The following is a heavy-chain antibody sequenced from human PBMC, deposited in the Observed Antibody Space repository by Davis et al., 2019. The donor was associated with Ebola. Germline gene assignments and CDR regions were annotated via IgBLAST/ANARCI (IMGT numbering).Heavy chain of an antibody. J-gene: IGHJ6*02. D-gene: IGHD6-13*01. CDR3: ARVGGYYYYYYYGMDV. V-gene: IGHV3-7*01. CDR2: IKQDGSEK. CDR1: GFTFSSYW. Sequence: GGSLRLSCAASGFTFSSYWMSWVRQAPGKGLEWVANIKQDGSEKYYVDSVKGRFPISRDNPKKSLYLQMNSLRAEDTAVYYCARVGGYYYYYYYGMDVWGQGTTVTVSS.